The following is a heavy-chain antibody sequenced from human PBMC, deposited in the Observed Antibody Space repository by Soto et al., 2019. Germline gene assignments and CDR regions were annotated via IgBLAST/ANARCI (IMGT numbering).Heavy chain of an antibody. CDR2: ISYDGSNK. CDR1: GFTFSSYG. CDR3: AKGDYYYVMDV. J-gene: IGHJ6*02. V-gene: IGHV3-30*18. Sequence: GGSLRLSCAASGFTFSSYGMHWVRQAPGKGLEWVAVISYDGSNKYYADSVKGRFTISRDNSKNTLYLQMNSLRAEDTAVYYCAKGDYYYVMDVWGQGTQVTVSS.